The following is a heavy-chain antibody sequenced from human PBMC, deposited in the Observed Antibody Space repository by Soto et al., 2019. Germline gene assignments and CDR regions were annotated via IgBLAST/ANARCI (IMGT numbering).Heavy chain of an antibody. CDR3: ACEGASTTGRNFDY. J-gene: IGHJ4*02. CDR2: ISVYNGYT. Sequence: ASVKVSCKASSYIFTSYGISWVRQAPGQGLEWMGWISVYNGYTNYVQKLQGRVTMTTDTSTSTAYMELRSLRSDDTAVYYCACEGASTTGRNFDYWGQGTLVTVSS. CDR1: SYIFTSYG. V-gene: IGHV1-18*01. D-gene: IGHD1-1*01.